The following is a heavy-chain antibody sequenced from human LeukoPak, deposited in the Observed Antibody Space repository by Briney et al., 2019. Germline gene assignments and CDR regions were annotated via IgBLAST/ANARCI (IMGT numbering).Heavy chain of an antibody. CDR2: ISSSSSYI. Sequence: PGGSLRLSCAASGFTFSSHSMNWVRQAPGKGLEWVSSISSSSSYIYYADSVKGRFTISRDNAKNSLYLQMNSLRAEDTAVYYCARGIAAAGNDDYWGQGTLVTVSS. V-gene: IGHV3-21*01. J-gene: IGHJ4*02. CDR1: GFTFSSHS. D-gene: IGHD6-13*01. CDR3: ARGIAAAGNDDY.